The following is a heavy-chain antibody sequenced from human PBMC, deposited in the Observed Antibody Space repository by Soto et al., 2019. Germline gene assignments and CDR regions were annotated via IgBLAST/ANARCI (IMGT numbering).Heavy chain of an antibody. CDR2: INPNSGGT. J-gene: IGHJ6*02. V-gene: IGHV1-2*02. CDR1: GSTFTGPY. Sequence: GASGKGSCKASGSTFTGPYMHWVRQAPGQGLEWMGWINPNSGGTNYAQKFQGRVTMTRDTSISTAYMELSRLRSDDTAVYYCARRGVVLVQTRYYYYGIDVHGQATTFTTSS. CDR3: ARRGVVLVQTRYYYYGIDV. D-gene: IGHD3-3*01.